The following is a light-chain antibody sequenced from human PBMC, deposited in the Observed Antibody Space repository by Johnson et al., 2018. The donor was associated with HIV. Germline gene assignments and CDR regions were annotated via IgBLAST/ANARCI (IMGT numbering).Light chain of an antibody. V-gene: IGLV1-51*01. CDR1: TSNIGDNY. CDR3: GTWDSSLRAFV. CDR2: AND. J-gene: IGLJ1*01. Sequence: STSNIGDNYVSWYRQLPGTAPKLLISANDKRPSGIPDRFSGSKSGTSATLGITGLQTGDEVDYYCGTWDSSLRAFVFGTGTKVTVL.